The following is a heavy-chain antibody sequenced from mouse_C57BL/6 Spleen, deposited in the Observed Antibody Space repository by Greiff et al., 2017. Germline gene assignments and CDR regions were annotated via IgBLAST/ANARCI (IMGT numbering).Heavy chain of an antibody. Sequence: VQLQQSGPVLVKPGASVKMSCKASGYTFTDYYMNWVKQSHGKSLEWIGVINPYNGGTSYNQKFKGKATLTVDKSSSTAYMELNSLTSEDSAVYYCARRGYGYSLAMDYWGQGTSVTVSS. D-gene: IGHD2-2*01. J-gene: IGHJ4*01. CDR1: GYTFTDYY. CDR2: INPYNGGT. V-gene: IGHV1-19*01. CDR3: ARRGYGYSLAMDY.